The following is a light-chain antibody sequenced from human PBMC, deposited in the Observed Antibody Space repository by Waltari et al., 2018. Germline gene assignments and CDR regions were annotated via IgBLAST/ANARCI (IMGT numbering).Light chain of an antibody. J-gene: IGKJ1*01. CDR2: WAS. V-gene: IGKV4-1*01. CDR1: QAVLYSSDNNNY. CDR3: QQYYNTPRT. Sequence: DIVMTQSPDSLAVSLGERATINCKSSQAVLYSSDNNNYLAWYQQQPGQPPKLLFYWASTRASGVPDRFSGSGSGTDFTLTISGLQAEDVAVYYCQQYYNTPRTFGQGTRVDIK.